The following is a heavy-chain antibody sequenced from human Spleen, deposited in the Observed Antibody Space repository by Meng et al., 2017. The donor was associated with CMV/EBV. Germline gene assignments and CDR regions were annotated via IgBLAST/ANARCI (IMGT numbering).Heavy chain of an antibody. V-gene: IGHV1-2*02. CDR1: GYTFTGYY. J-gene: IGHJ5*02. CDR3: ARSISEYDFWSGYFGWFDP. D-gene: IGHD3-3*01. CDR2: INPNSGGT. Sequence: ASVKVSCKASGYTFTGYYMHWVRQAPGQGLEWVGWINPNSGGTNYAQKFQGRVTMTRDTSISTAYMELTRLRSDDTAMYYCARSISEYDFWSGYFGWFDPWGQGTLVTVSS.